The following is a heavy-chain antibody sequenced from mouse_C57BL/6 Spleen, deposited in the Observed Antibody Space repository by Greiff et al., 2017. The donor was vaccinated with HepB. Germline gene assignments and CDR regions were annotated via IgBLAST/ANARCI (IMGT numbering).Heavy chain of an antibody. CDR2: IYPRSGNT. J-gene: IGHJ4*01. CDR3: ARGTWTFGDAMDY. CDR1: GYTFTSYG. V-gene: IGHV1-81*01. Sequence: VQLQQSGAELARPGASVKLSCKASGYTFTSYGISWVKQRTGQGLEWIGEIYPRSGNTYYNEKFKGKATLTADKSSSTAYMELRSLTSEDSAVYFCARGTWTFGDAMDYWGQGTSVTVSS.